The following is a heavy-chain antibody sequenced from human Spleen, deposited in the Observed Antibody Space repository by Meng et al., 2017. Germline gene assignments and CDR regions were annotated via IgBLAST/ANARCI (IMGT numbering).Heavy chain of an antibody. CDR3: ARRSPGETSWFDP. Sequence: QETRQQWVAGLFKPSDTLSLPCAVYGGSFSGYYWSWIRQPPGKGLEWIGDINHSGSTYYNPSLKSRLTISVDTSKNQFSLKLTSVTAADTAVYYCARRSPGETSWFDPWGQGTLVTVSS. J-gene: IGHJ5*02. V-gene: IGHV4-34*01. CDR1: GGSFSGYY. CDR2: INHSGST. D-gene: IGHD7-27*01.